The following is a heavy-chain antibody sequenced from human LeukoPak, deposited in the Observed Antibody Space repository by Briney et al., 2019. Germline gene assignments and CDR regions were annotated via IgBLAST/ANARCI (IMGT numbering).Heavy chain of an antibody. CDR3: ARDYCSGGSCYNWFDP. CDR2: IYYSGST. V-gene: IGHV4-39*02. J-gene: IGHJ5*02. D-gene: IGHD2-15*01. Sequence: PSETLSLTCTVSGGSISSSSYYWGWIRQPPGKGLEWIGSIYYSGSTYYNPSLKSRVTISVDTSKNQFSLKLSSVTAADTAVYYCARDYCSGGSCYNWFDPWGQGTLVTVSS. CDR1: GGSISSSSYY.